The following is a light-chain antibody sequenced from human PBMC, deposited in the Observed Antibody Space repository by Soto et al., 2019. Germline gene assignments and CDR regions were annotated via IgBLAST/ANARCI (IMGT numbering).Light chain of an antibody. CDR3: CSYARSTTYV. V-gene: IGLV2-23*02. Sequence: QSALTQPASVSGSPGQSITISCTGTSSDIGGYNFVSWYQQHPGKAPKLIIYEVSGRPSGVSNRFSGSKSGNTASLTISGLQAEDEADYYCCSYARSTTYVFGTGTKVTVL. CDR2: EVS. J-gene: IGLJ1*01. CDR1: SSDIGGYNF.